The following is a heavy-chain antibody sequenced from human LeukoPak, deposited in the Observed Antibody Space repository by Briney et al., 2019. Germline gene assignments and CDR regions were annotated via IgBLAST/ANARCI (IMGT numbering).Heavy chain of an antibody. CDR2: INPNSGGT. Sequence: ASVKVSCKASGYTFTGYYMNWVRQAPGQGLEWMGWINPNSGGTNYAQKFQGRVTMTRDTSISTVYMELKGLRSDDTAVYYCARDGTYCGGDCYPYNWFDPWGQGTLVTVSS. V-gene: IGHV1-2*02. CDR1: GYTFTGYY. D-gene: IGHD2-21*02. CDR3: ARDGTYCGGDCYPYNWFDP. J-gene: IGHJ5*02.